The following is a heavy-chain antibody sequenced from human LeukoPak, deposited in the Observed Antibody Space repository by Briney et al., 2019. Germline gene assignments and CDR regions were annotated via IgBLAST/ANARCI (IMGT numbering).Heavy chain of an antibody. CDR3: AGSSIAAAGNGVDY. D-gene: IGHD6-13*01. J-gene: IGHJ4*02. CDR2: INHSGST. CDR1: GGSFSGYY. V-gene: IGHV4-34*01. Sequence: PSETLSLTCAVYGGSFSGYYWSWIRQPPGKGLEWLGEINHSGSTNYNPSLKSRVTISVDTSKNQFSLKLSSVTAADTAVYYCAGSSIAAAGNGVDYWGQGTLVTVSS.